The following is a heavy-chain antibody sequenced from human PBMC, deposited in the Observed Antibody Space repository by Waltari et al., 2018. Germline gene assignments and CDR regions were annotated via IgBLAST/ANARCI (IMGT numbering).Heavy chain of an antibody. D-gene: IGHD6-19*01. CDR1: GGNTGPYE. V-gene: IGHV3-48*03. J-gene: IGHJ4*02. Sequence: VESGGGVVQPGGSLRLSCADSGGNTGPYESNWARRAPGKGRDWTTDISLGAKTTSYAAPVQVRFTISRDNVNNSIYRQMNSLRVEDTAIYYCARDRPPPYSTGWYVLFHWGQGSQVTVSA. CDR3: ARDRPPPYSTGWYVLFH. CDR2: ISLGAKTT.